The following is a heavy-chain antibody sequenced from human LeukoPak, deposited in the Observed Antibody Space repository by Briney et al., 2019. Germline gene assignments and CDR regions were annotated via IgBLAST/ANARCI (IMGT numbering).Heavy chain of an antibody. CDR1: GGSISSGDYY. CDR3: ARVGIAAASINWFDP. Sequence: SETLSLTCTVSGGSISSGDYYWSWIRQPPGKGLEWIGYIYYSGSTYYNPSLKSRVTISVDTSKNQFSLKLSSVTAADTAVYYCARVGIAAASINWFDPWGQGTLVTVSS. CDR2: IYYSGST. V-gene: IGHV4-30-4*01. D-gene: IGHD6-13*01. J-gene: IGHJ5*02.